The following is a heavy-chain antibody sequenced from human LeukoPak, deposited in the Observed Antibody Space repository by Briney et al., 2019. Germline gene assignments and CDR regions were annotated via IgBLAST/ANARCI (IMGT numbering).Heavy chain of an antibody. CDR2: ISAYNGNT. CDR1: GYTFTSYC. J-gene: IGHJ5*02. D-gene: IGHD3-3*01. Sequence: EASVKVSCKASGYTFTSYCIRWVRQAPGQGLEWMGWISAYNGNTNYAQKLQGRVTMTTDTSTSTAYMELRSLRSDDTAVYYCARVGDYDFWSGYPNWFDLWGQGTLVTVSS. V-gene: IGHV1-18*01. CDR3: ARVGDYDFWSGYPNWFDL.